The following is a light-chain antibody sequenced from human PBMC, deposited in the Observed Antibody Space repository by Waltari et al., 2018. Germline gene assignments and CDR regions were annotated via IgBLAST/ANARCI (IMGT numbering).Light chain of an antibody. CDR2: RNN. V-gene: IGLV1-47*01. CDR1: SSNIGSHY. CDR3: AAWDDSRVV. Sequence: QSVLTQPPSASGTPGQRVTISCSGSSSNIGSHYVYWYQQLPGTAPKLLIYRNNQRPSGVPDRFSGSKSGTSASLAISGLRSEDEADYYCAAWDDSRVVFGGGTKLTVL. J-gene: IGLJ2*01.